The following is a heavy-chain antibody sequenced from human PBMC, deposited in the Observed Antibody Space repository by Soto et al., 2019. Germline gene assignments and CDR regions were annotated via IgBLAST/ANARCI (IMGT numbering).Heavy chain of an antibody. CDR1: GDSISSADYY. V-gene: IGHV4-30-4*01. J-gene: IGHJ6*02. Sequence: SESLSLTCTVSGDSISSADYYWSWIRQTPGKGLEWIGHIFYSGTTYYNPSLKSRLTISVDTSKNHFSLRLTSVTAADTAVYYCARDLWVEPELYYYGMDVWGQGTTVTVSS. CDR2: IFYSGTT. CDR3: ARDLWVEPELYYYGMDV. D-gene: IGHD1-1*01.